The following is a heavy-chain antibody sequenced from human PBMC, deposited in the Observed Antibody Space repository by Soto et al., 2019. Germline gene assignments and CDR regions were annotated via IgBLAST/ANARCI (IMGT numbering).Heavy chain of an antibody. J-gene: IGHJ4*02. CDR3: AREPATAKPEGVDF. Sequence: PSETLSLTCTVSGGSVSSGTYQWSWIRQSPGKGLEWIGYIHYTGNTNYNPSLKSRVSISVDTSKNHFSLKLTSVTAADTAVYYCAREPATAKPEGVDFWGQGTLVTVSS. D-gene: IGHD1-1*01. CDR1: GGSVSSGTYQ. CDR2: IHYTGNT. V-gene: IGHV4-61*03.